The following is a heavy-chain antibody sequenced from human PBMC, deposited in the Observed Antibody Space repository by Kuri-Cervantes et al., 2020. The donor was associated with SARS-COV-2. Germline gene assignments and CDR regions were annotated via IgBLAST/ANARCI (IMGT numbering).Heavy chain of an antibody. Sequence: GGSLRLSCAASGFTVSSNYMSRVRQAPGKGLEWVSVIYSGGSTYYADSVKVRFTISRHNSKNTLYLQMNSLRAEDTAVYYCARGYGTGSYYIYYYGMDVLGQGTTVTISS. J-gene: IGHJ6*02. CDR3: ARGYGTGSYYIYYYGMDV. D-gene: IGHD3-10*01. V-gene: IGHV3-53*04. CDR2: IYSGGST. CDR1: GFTVSSNY.